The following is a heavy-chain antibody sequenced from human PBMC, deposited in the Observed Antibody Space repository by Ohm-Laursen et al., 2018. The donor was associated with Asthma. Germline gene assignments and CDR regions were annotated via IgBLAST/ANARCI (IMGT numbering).Heavy chain of an antibody. CDR2: ISGSGGST. CDR3: AREPYSSSSRGYYYYGMDV. V-gene: IGHV3-23*01. D-gene: IGHD6-6*01. Sequence: SLRLSCAASGFTFSSYAMSWVRQAPGKGLEWVSAISGSGGSTYYADSVKGRFTISRDNSKNTLYLQMNSLRAADTAVYYCAREPYSSSSRGYYYYGMDVWGKGTTVTVSS. J-gene: IGHJ6*04. CDR1: GFTFSSYA.